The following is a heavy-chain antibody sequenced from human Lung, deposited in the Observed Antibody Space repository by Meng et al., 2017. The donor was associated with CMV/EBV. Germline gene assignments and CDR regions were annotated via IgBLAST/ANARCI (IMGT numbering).Heavy chain of an antibody. CDR1: GYSISSGYY. J-gene: IGHJ5*02. D-gene: IGHD4-11*01. CDR3: ARSSSTVFWFDP. CDR2: IYHSGST. V-gene: IGHV4-38-2*02. Sequence: SETXSLXXTVSGYSISSGYYWGWIRQPPGKGLEWIGGIYHSGSTYYNPSLKSRVTISVDTSKNQFSLKVSSVTAADTAVYHCARSSSTVFWFDPWGQGTLVTVSS.